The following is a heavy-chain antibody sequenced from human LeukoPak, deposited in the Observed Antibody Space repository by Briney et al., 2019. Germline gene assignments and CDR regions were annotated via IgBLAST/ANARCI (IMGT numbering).Heavy chain of an antibody. CDR2: IIPIFGTA. CDR1: GYTFTSYG. V-gene: IGHV1-69*13. J-gene: IGHJ6*02. D-gene: IGHD1/OR15-1a*01. Sequence: SVKVSCKASGYTFTSYGISWVRQAPGQGLEWMGGIIPIFGTANYAQKFQGRVTITADESTSTAYMELSSLRSEDTAVYYCARNKAPRTYYYGMDVWGQGTTVTVSS. CDR3: ARNKAPRTYYYGMDV.